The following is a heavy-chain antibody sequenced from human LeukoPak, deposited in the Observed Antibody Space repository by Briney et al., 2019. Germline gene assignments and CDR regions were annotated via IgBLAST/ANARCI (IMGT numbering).Heavy chain of an antibody. CDR3: ARSGRITMIVVVSWFDP. Sequence: PSETLSLTCAVYGGSFSGYYWSWLRQPPGKGLEWIGEINHSGSTNYNPSLKSRVTISVDTSKNQFSLKLSSVTAADTAVYYCARSGRITMIVVVSWFDPWGQGTLVTVSS. D-gene: IGHD3-22*01. CDR2: INHSGST. CDR1: GGSFSGYY. J-gene: IGHJ5*02. V-gene: IGHV4-34*01.